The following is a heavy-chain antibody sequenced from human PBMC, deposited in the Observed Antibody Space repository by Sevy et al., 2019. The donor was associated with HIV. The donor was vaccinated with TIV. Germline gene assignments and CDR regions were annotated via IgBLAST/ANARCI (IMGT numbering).Heavy chain of an antibody. J-gene: IGHJ6*02. V-gene: IGHV3-9*01. CDR1: GFAFGDYA. CDR2: VGGISGAI. D-gene: IGHD2-2*02. Sequence: GGSLRLSCATSGFAFGDYAMHWVREAPGKGLEWVAGVGGISGAIDLAAFLKGRFTISRDHAKSSLYLQMNSLRAEDTALYYCAKDINRGCDSINCYTYYYYYYGLDAWGQGTTVTVSS. CDR3: AKDINRGCDSINCYTYYYYYYGLDA.